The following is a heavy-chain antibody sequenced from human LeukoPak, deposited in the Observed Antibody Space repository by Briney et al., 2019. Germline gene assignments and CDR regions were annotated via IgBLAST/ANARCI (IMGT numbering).Heavy chain of an antibody. V-gene: IGHV3-7*01. Sequence: GGSLRFSGVTSGFRFSSYWMTWLRQAPGKGLEWVANIKLDGSEKDYGDAVKGRFTISRDNAKKALYLEMSRLGAEDTAVYYCARVNREDYLKDYHYDLWGQGTLVTVTS. J-gene: IGHJ4*02. D-gene: IGHD4/OR15-4a*01. CDR1: GFRFSSYW. CDR2: IKLDGSEK. CDR3: ARVNREDYLKDYHYDL.